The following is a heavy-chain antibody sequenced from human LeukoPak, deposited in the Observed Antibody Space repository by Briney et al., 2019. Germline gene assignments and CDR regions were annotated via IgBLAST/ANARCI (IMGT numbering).Heavy chain of an antibody. V-gene: IGHV1-8*01. J-gene: IGHJ4*02. CDR3: ARREPHTKKFSY. D-gene: IGHD1-14*01. CDR2: MNPNSGNT. Sequence: GASVKVSCKTSGYSFTNYTMNWVRQAPGQGLEWMGWMNPNSGNTGYAQKFQGRVTITRNTSISTAYMELSSLRSEDTAVYYCARREPHTKKFSYWGQGTLVTVSS. CDR1: GYSFTNYT.